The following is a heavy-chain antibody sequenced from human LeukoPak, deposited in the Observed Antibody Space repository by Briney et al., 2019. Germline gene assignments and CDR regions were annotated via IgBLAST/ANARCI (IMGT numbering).Heavy chain of an antibody. D-gene: IGHD3-10*01. J-gene: IGHJ3*02. Sequence: SETLSLTCTVSGGSINSSSYYWGWIRQPPGEGLEWIGTIYYSGSTYYNPSLKSRVTISVDTSKNQFSLKLSSLTASDTAVYYCARRFAPSRNDAFDIWGQGTMVTVSS. V-gene: IGHV4-39*01. CDR1: GGSINSSSYY. CDR2: IYYSGST. CDR3: ARRFAPSRNDAFDI.